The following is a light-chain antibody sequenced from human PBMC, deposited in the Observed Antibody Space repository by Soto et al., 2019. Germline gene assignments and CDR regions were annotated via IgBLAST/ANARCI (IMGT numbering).Light chain of an antibody. CDR2: ASS. Sequence: DIQLTQSPSFMSASIGDRVSITCRASQDIGTYLAWYQQKPGQAPRLLMFASSTLLSGVPSRFSGGGSGTDFTLTISSLQPEDFATYYCQQLSLHPLTFGGGTKLEI. CDR3: QQLSLHPLT. V-gene: IGKV1-9*01. J-gene: IGKJ4*01. CDR1: QDIGTY.